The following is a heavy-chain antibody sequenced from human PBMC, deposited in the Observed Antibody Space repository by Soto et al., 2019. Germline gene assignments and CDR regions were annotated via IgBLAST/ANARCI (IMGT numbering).Heavy chain of an antibody. CDR3: AKASRIDYYYYYGMDV. D-gene: IGHD1-26*01. CDR1: GFTFSSYA. V-gene: IGHV3-23*01. J-gene: IGHJ6*02. CDR2: ISGSGGST. Sequence: GESLKISCAASGFTFSSYAMSWVRQAPGKGLEWVSAISGSGGSTYYADSVKGRFTISRDNSKNTLYLQMNSLRAEDTAVYYCAKASRIDYYYYYGMDVWGQGTTVTVSS.